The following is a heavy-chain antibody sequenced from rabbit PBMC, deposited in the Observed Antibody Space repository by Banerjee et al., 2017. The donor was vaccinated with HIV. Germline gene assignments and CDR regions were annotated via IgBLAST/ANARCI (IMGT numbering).Heavy chain of an antibody. CDR2: IDPVFGST. Sequence: QEQLVESGGGLVQPGGSLKLSCKASGFDFSTCGVSWVRQAPGKGLEWIGYIDPVFGSTYYASWVNGRFTISSHNAQNTLYLQLNSLTAADTATYFCVSGYSSGWPYFSLWGQGTLVTVS. CDR3: VSGYSSGWPYFSL. CDR1: GFDFSTCG. D-gene: IGHD4-1*01. V-gene: IGHV1S47*01. J-gene: IGHJ4*01.